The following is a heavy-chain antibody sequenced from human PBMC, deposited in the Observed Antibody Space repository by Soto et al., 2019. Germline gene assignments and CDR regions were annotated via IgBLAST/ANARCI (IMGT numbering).Heavy chain of an antibody. CDR3: ARGRVSSGWYRDY. D-gene: IGHD6-19*01. CDR1: GFAFGDSY. V-gene: IGHV3-11*06. Sequence: GGSLRLSCAGSGFAFGDSYMSWIRQAPGKGLEWLSYISPGSRYPAYADSVKGRFTISRDNAKRSLYLQMMSLTAADTAVYFCARGRVSSGWYRDYWGQGTLVTVSS. J-gene: IGHJ4*02. CDR2: ISPGSRYP.